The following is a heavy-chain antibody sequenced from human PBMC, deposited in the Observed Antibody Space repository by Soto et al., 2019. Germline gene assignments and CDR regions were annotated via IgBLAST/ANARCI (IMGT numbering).Heavy chain of an antibody. V-gene: IGHV4-59*01. J-gene: IGHJ4*02. D-gene: IGHD3-3*01. CDR2: ISYSGST. CDR1: GGSIISYY. Sequence: SETLSLTCIVSGGSIISYYWSWIRQPPGKGLEWIGHISYSGSTNYNPSLKSRVTISVDTSKNQFSLKLSSVTAADTAVYYCARSSPRVVSPWDYWGQGTLVTVSS. CDR3: ARSSPRVVSPWDY.